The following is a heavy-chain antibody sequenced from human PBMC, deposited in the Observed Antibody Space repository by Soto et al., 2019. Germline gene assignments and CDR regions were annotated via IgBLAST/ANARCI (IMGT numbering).Heavy chain of an antibody. Sequence: GGSLRLSCAASGVNFSSYAMNWVRQAPGKGLEWVSTISDTGGGTFYAGSVKGRFTISRDNSKNMLYLQMHSLRTDDSAIYFCAVGRHKTSGSNTWFDPWGRGTLVTVSS. J-gene: IGHJ5*02. CDR2: ISDTGGGT. CDR3: AVGRHKTSGSNTWFDP. V-gene: IGHV3-23*01. D-gene: IGHD3-22*01. CDR1: GVNFSSYA.